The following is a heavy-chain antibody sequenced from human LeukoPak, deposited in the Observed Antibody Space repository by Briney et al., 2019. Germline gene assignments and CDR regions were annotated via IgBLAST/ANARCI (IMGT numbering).Heavy chain of an antibody. Sequence: TGGSLRLSCAASGFTFSSYWMSWVRQAPGKGLEWVANIKQDGSEKYYVDSVKGRFTISRDNAKNSLYLQMNSLRAEDAAVYYCVRERGEGITIVGESRPLDYWGQGTLVTVSS. CDR2: IKQDGSEK. D-gene: IGHD3-3*01. J-gene: IGHJ4*02. CDR1: GFTFSSYW. CDR3: VRERGEGITIVGESRPLDY. V-gene: IGHV3-7*01.